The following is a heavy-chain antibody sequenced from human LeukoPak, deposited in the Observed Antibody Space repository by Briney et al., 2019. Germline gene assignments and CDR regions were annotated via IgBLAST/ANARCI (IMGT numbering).Heavy chain of an antibody. CDR3: ATVTTYYYDSSGPTNWFDP. D-gene: IGHD3-22*01. J-gene: IGHJ5*02. Sequence: ASVKVSCKVSGYTVTELSMHWVRQAPGKGLEWMGGFDPEDGETIYAQKFQGRVTMTEDTSTDTSYMELSSLRSEDTAVYYCATVTTYYYDSSGPTNWFDPWGQGTLVTVSS. CDR2: FDPEDGET. V-gene: IGHV1-24*01. CDR1: GYTVTELS.